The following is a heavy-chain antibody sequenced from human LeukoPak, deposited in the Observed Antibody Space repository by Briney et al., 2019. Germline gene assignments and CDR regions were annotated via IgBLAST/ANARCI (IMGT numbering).Heavy chain of an antibody. Sequence: ASVKVSCKASGYTFTTYGFSWVRQAPGQGLEWMGWISAYNGNTNYAQKLQGRVTMTTDTSTSTAYMELRSLRSDDTAVYYCARDVEAMRYYDSSGLFDYWGQGTLVTVSS. J-gene: IGHJ4*02. V-gene: IGHV1-18*01. CDR2: ISAYNGNT. CDR1: GYTFTTYG. D-gene: IGHD3-22*01. CDR3: ARDVEAMRYYDSSGLFDY.